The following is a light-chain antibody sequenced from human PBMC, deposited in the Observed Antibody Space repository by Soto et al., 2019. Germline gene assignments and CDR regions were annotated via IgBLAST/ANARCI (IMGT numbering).Light chain of an antibody. CDR1: QSIGVY. CDR3: QQSHSTPLYT. CDR2: TAS. V-gene: IGKV1-39*01. J-gene: IGKJ2*01. Sequence: DIQMTQSPSSLSASVGDRVTITCRASQSIGVYLNWYQQKPGKAPKVLMHTASRLLSGVPSRFSGSGSGTDFTLTISSLQPEDFATYYCQQSHSTPLYTFGQGTKLEIK.